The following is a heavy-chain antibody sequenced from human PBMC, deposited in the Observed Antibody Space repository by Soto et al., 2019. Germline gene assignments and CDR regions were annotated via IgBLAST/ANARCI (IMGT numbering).Heavy chain of an antibody. J-gene: IGHJ6*02. CDR2: IYYSGST. D-gene: IGHD2-2*01. CDR1: GGSISSSIYY. Sequence: SETLSLTCTVSGGSISSSIYYWGWIRQPPGKGLEWIGSIYYSGSTYYNPSLKSRVTISVDTSKNQFSLKLSSVTAADTAGYYCATPVVPAATPLGVYYYYYGMDVWGQGTTVTVSS. CDR3: ATPVVPAATPLGVYYYYYGMDV. V-gene: IGHV4-39*01.